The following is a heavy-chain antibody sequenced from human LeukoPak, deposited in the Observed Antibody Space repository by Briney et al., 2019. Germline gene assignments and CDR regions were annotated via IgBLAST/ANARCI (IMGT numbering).Heavy chain of an antibody. CDR3: ARVRKYSGYYSWYFDL. CDR2: IGTAGDT. D-gene: IGHD5-12*01. V-gene: IGHV3-13*01. J-gene: IGHJ2*01. Sequence: GGSLRLPFAASGFTFSTSDMHWVPQAKGKRLEWVSAIGTAGDTYYPGSVKGRFTISRENAKNSLYLQMNSLRAGDTAVYYCARVRKYSGYYSWYFDLWGRGTLVTVSS. CDR1: GFTFSTSD.